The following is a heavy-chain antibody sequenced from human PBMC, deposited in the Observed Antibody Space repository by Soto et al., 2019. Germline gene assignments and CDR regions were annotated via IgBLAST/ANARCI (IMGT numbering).Heavy chain of an antibody. CDR1: GFTVSSNY. Sequence: EVQLVESGGGLVQPGGSLRLSCAVSGFTVSSNYMSWVRQAPGKGLEWVSLIYSGGSTYYADSVKGRFTISRDNSKNTLYLQMNSLRPEDTAVYYCAREGIRSPLYYWGQGTRVTVSS. J-gene: IGHJ4*02. D-gene: IGHD4-17*01. CDR2: IYSGGST. V-gene: IGHV3-66*01. CDR3: AREGIRSPLYY.